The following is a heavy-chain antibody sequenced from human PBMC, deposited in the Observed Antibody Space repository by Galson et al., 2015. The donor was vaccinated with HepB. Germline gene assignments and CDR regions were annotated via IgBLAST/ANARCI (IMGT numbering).Heavy chain of an antibody. V-gene: IGHV3-30-3*01. J-gene: IGHJ4*02. D-gene: IGHD3-16*02. CDR1: GFTFSSYA. CDR3: AKGGFGGYVWGSYREYFDY. CDR2: ISYDGSNK. Sequence: SLRLSCAASGFTFSSYAMHWVRQAPGKGLEWVAVISYDGSNKYYADSVKGRFTISRDNSKNTLYLQMNSLRAEDTAVYYCAKGGFGGYVWGSYREYFDYWGQGTLVTVSS.